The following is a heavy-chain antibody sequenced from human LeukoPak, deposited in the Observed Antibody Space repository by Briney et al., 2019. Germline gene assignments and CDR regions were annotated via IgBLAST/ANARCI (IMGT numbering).Heavy chain of an antibody. CDR2: IYYSGST. CDR1: GGSISSYY. J-gene: IGHJ3*02. CDR3: ARGGLVRGTINSLIAFDI. Sequence: SETLSLTCTVSGGSISSYYWSWIRQSPGKGLEWIGYIYYSGSTNYNPSLKSRVTISVDTSKNQFSLRLRSVTAADTAVYYCARGGLVRGTINSLIAFDIWGQGIMVTVSS. D-gene: IGHD3-10*01. V-gene: IGHV4-59*01.